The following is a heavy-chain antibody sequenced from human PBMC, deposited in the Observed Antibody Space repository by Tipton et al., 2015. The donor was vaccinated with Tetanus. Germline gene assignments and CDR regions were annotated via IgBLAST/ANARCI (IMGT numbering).Heavy chain of an antibody. CDR2: IKHDGSDK. D-gene: IGHD3-9*01. J-gene: IGHJ6*02. CDR3: VRDDWTLGMDV. CDR1: GFSFSSYW. Sequence: GSLRLSCAASGFSFSSYWMTWVRQAPGKGLEWVANIKHDGSDKDYVDSVKGRFTIHRDNAQNSLSLQMNSLRVEDTGVYYCVRDDWTLGMDVWGQGTTVTVSS. V-gene: IGHV3-7*01.